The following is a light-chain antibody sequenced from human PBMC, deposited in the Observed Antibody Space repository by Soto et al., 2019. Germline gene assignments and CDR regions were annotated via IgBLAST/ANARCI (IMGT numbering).Light chain of an antibody. J-gene: IGLJ1*01. CDR3: SSYTSSSIF. Sequence: QSALTQPASVSGSPGQSITISCTGTSSDVGGYNYVSWYQQHPGKAPKLMIYEVSNRPSGVSNRFSGSKSGNTASVTISGLQAEDEADYYCSSYTSSSIFFGTGTKLTVL. CDR2: EVS. CDR1: SSDVGGYNY. V-gene: IGLV2-14*01.